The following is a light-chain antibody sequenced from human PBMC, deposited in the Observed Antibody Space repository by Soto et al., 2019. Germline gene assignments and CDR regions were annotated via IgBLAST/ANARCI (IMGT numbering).Light chain of an antibody. Sequence: DIVMTQSPESLAVSLGERATINCKSSQSVLYSSNNKNHLAWYQQKPGQSPKLLIHWASTRESGVPDRFSGSGSGTDFTLTISSLQAEDVAVYYCQQYYSTPYSFGQGTKLEIK. CDR1: QSVLYSSNNKNH. J-gene: IGKJ2*01. V-gene: IGKV4-1*01. CDR2: WAS. CDR3: QQYYSTPYS.